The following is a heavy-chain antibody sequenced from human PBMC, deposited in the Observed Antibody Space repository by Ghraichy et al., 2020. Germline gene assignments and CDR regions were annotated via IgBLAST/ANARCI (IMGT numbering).Heavy chain of an antibody. CDR1: GYTFTSYY. D-gene: IGHD3-22*01. J-gene: IGHJ4*02. CDR2: INPSGGST. V-gene: IGHV1-46*01. CDR3: ARSQHNYYDSSGYLSG. Sequence: ASVKVSCKASGYTFTSYYMHWVRQAPGQGLEWMGIINPSGGSTSYAQKFQGRVTMTRDTSTSTVYMELSSLRSEDTAVYYCARSQHNYYDSSGYLSGWGQGTLVTVSS.